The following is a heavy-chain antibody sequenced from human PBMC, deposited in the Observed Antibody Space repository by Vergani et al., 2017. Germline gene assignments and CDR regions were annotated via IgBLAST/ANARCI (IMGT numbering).Heavy chain of an antibody. CDR3: ARGYRYDFWSGYFFDY. D-gene: IGHD3-3*01. Sequence: QVQLVQSGAEVKKPGSSVKVSCKASGGTFSSYAISWVRQAPGQGLEWMGGIIPIFGTANYAQKFQGRVTITADESTSTAYMELSSLRSEDTAVYYCARGYRYDFWSGYFFDYWGQGALVTVSS. J-gene: IGHJ4*02. V-gene: IGHV1-69*01. CDR2: IIPIFGTA. CDR1: GGTFSSYA.